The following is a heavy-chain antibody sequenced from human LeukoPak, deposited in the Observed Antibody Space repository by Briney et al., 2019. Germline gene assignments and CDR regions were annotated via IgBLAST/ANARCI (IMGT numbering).Heavy chain of an antibody. D-gene: IGHD5-18*01. CDR3: ARLGGYSYGLRR. CDR1: GGSISSYY. V-gene: IGHV4-59*01. J-gene: IGHJ4*02. CDR2: IYYSGST. Sequence: SETLSLTCTVSGGSISSYYWSWIRQPPGKGLELIGYIYYSGSTNYNPSLKSRVTISVDTSKNQFSLKLSSVTAADTAVYYCARLGGYSYGLRRWGQGTLVTVSS.